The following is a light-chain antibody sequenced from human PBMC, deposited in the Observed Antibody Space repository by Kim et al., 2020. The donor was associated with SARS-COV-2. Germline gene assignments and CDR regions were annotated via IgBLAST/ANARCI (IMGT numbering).Light chain of an antibody. V-gene: IGKV2-24*01. J-gene: IGKJ2*01. CDR3: AQSAQYPYT. Sequence: DVVMTQTPLSLPVTLGQPVSISCRSTQSLVKSDGNTYLSWLHQRPGQPPRLLIYKISNRFSGVPERLSGSGTGTDFTLKISRVEAEDVGVYYCAQSAQYPYTFGQGTKLEI. CDR1: QSLVKSDGNTY. CDR2: KIS.